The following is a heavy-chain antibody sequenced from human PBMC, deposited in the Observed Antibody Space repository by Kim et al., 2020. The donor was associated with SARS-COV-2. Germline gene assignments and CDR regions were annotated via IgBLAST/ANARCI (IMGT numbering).Heavy chain of an antibody. D-gene: IGHD6-13*01. CDR2: ISYDGSNK. CDR3: ASNKGYSSSWTDYYYGMDV. J-gene: IGHJ6*02. CDR1: GFTFSSYA. V-gene: IGHV3-30*04. Sequence: LSLTCAASGFTFSSYAMHWVRQAPGKGLEWVAVISYDGSNKYYADSVKGRFTISRDNSKNTLYLQMNSLRAEDTAVYYCASNKGYSSSWTDYYYGMDVWGQGTTVTVSS.